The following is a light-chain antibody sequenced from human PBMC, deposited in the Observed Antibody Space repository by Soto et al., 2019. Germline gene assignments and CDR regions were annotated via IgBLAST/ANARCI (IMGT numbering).Light chain of an antibody. Sequence: QSALTQPASVSGSPGQSITISCTGTSSDVGGYNYVSWYQQHPGKAPKLMIYEVSNRPSGVSNRFSGSKSGNTASLTISGLQAEDEAAYYCSSYTTISTLEVFGGGTKLTVL. CDR2: EVS. CDR3: SSYTTISTLEV. CDR1: SSDVGGYNY. V-gene: IGLV2-14*01. J-gene: IGLJ3*02.